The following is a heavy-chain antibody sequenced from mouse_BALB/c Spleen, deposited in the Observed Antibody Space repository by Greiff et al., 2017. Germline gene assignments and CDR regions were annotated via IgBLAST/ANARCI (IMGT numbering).Heavy chain of an antibody. J-gene: IGHJ4*01. Sequence: QVQLKESGPGLVAPSQSLSITCTVSGFSLTGYGVNWVRQPPGKGLEWLGMIWGDGSTDYNSAFKSRLSISKDTSKSQVFLKMNSLRTDDTARYYCSCDGDGCYAMDYWGQGTSVTVSS. CDR2: IWGDGST. CDR3: SCDGDGCYAMDY. CDR1: GFSLTGYG. V-gene: IGHV2-6-7*01. D-gene: IGHD3-3*01.